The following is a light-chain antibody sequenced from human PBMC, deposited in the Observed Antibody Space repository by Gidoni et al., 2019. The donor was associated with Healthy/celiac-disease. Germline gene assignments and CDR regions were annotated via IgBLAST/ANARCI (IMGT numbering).Light chain of an antibody. CDR2: GAS. CDR3: QQYNNWPYT. Sequence: IVMTQSPATLSVSPGESATLPCRASQSVSSNLAWYQQKPGQAPRLLIYGASTRATGIPARFSGSGSGTEFTLTISSLQYEDFAVYYCQQYNNWPYTFGQGTKLEIK. CDR1: QSVSSN. J-gene: IGKJ2*01. V-gene: IGKV3-15*01.